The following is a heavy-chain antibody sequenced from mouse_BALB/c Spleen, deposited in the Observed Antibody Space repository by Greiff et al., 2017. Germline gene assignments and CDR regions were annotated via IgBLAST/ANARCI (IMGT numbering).Heavy chain of an antibody. CDR3: ARWGYGEPIHAMDY. D-gene: IGHD1-2*01. CDR2: INPSNGGT. CDR1: GYTFTSYW. J-gene: IGHJ4*01. Sequence: QVQLQQPGAELVKPGASVKLSCKASGYTFTSYWMHWVKQRPGQGLEWIGEINPSNGGTNYNEKFKSKATLTVDKSSSTAYMQLSSLTSEDSAVYYCARWGYGEPIHAMDYWGQGTSVTVSS. V-gene: IGHV1S81*02.